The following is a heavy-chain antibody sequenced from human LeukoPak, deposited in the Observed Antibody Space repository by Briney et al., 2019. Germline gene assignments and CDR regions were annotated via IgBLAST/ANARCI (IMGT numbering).Heavy chain of an antibody. CDR1: GYSISSGYY. Sequence: SETLSLTCTVSGYSISSGYYWGWIRQPPGKGLEWIGSIYHSGTTFYNPSLKSRVTISVDTSNHQFSLKLASLTAADTAVYYCARDLATAGLDYWGPGTLVTVSS. CDR2: IYHSGTT. V-gene: IGHV4-38-2*02. CDR3: ARDLATAGLDY. J-gene: IGHJ4*02.